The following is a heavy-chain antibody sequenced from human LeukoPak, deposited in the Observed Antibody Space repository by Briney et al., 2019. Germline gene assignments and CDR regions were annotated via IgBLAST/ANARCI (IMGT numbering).Heavy chain of an antibody. Sequence: ASVKVSCKASGYTFTSYAMNWVRQAPGQGLEWMGWINTNTGNPTYAQGFTGRFVFSLDTSVNTAYLQISSLKTEDTAVYYCARRGSGYYDSREAFDIWGQGTMVTVSS. J-gene: IGHJ3*02. D-gene: IGHD3-22*01. CDR1: GYTFTSYA. CDR2: INTNTGNP. V-gene: IGHV7-4-1*02. CDR3: ARRGSGYYDSREAFDI.